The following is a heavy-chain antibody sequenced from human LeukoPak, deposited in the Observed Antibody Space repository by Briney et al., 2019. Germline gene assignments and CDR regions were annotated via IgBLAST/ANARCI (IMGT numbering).Heavy chain of an antibody. Sequence: SETLSLTCTVSGGSISSYYWSWIRQPPGKGLEWIGYIYTSGSTNYNPSLKSRVTVSVDTSKNQFSLKLSSVTAADTAVYYCARDSGPRITIFGVALNYYMDVWGKETTVIVSS. D-gene: IGHD3-3*01. J-gene: IGHJ6*03. V-gene: IGHV4-4*09. CDR1: GGSISSYY. CDR2: IYTSGST. CDR3: ARDSGPRITIFGVALNYYMDV.